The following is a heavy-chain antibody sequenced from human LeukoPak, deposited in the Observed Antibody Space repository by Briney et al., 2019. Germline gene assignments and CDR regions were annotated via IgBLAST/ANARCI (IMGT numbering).Heavy chain of an antibody. V-gene: IGHV3-30*18. CDR1: GFTFSSYG. D-gene: IGHD3-22*01. CDR3: AKGLYYYDSSGYVTSYYYGMDV. J-gene: IGHJ6*02. CDR2: ISYDGSNK. Sequence: GGSLRLSCAASGFTFSSYGMHWVRQAPGKGLEWVAVISYDGSNKYYADSVKGRFTISRDNSKNTLYLQMNSLRAEDTAVYYCAKGLYYYDSSGYVTSYYYGMDVWGQGTTVTVSS.